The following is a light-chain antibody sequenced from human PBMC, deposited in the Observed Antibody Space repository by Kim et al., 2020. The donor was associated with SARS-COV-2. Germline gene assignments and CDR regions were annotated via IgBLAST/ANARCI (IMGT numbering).Light chain of an antibody. CDR3: QTWGTGIHWV. J-gene: IGLJ3*02. Sequence: VKRTCTLSSGHSSYAIAWHQQQPEKGPRYLMKLNSDGSHSKGDGIPDRFSGSSSGAERYLTISSLQSEDEADYYCQTWGTGIHWVFGGGTQLTVL. CDR1: SGHSSYA. V-gene: IGLV4-69*01. CDR2: LNSDGSH.